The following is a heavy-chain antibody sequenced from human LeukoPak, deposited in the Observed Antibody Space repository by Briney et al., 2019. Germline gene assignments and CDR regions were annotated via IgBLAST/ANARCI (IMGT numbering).Heavy chain of an antibody. Sequence: PGGTLRLSCAASGFTFDDYAMHWVRQAPGTGLEGVSGISWNSGSIGYADSVKGRFTISRDNAKNSLYLQMNSLRAEDMALYYCAKGYCSSTSCYFDYWGQGTLVTVSS. CDR3: AKGYCSSTSCYFDY. CDR1: GFTFDDYA. D-gene: IGHD2-2*01. J-gene: IGHJ4*02. V-gene: IGHV3-9*03. CDR2: ISWNSGSI.